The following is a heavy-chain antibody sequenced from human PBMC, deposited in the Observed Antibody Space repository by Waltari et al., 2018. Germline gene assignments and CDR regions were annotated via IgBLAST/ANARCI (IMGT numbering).Heavy chain of an antibody. CDR3: ASALYYYDSSGYYNFDY. J-gene: IGHJ4*02. D-gene: IGHD3-22*01. V-gene: IGHV1-69*01. CDR2: IIPSFGTA. CDR1: GGTFSSYA. Sequence: QVQLVQSGAEVKKPGSSVKVSCKASGGTFSSYAISWVRQAPGQGLEWRGGIIPSFGTANYAQKFQGRVTITADESTSTAYMELSSLRSEDTAVYYCASALYYYDSSGYYNFDYWGQGTLVTVSS.